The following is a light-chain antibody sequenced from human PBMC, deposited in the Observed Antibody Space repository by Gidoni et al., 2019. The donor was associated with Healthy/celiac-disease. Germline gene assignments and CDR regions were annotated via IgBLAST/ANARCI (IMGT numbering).Light chain of an antibody. CDR1: QSISSY. Sequence: DSQMTQSPSSLSASVGDRVTITCRASQSISSYLNWYQQKPGKAPKLLIYAASSLQRGVPSRFRGRGSGTDFTLTISSLQPEDFATYYCQQSYSTLSTFGQGTKVEIK. V-gene: IGKV1-39*01. J-gene: IGKJ1*01. CDR3: QQSYSTLST. CDR2: AAS.